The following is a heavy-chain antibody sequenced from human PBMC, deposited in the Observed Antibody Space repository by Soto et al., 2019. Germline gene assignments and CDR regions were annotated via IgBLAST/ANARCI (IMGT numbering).Heavy chain of an antibody. V-gene: IGHV1-3*01. D-gene: IGHD3-16*02. CDR1: GYTFTSYA. Sequence: GASVKVSCKASGYTFTSYAMHWVRQAPGQRLEWMGWINAGNGNTKYSQKFQGRVTITRDTSASTAYMELSSLRSEDTAVYYCARAPLLVGGSHDYIWGSYRESPSWYFDLWGRGTLVTVSS. CDR2: INAGNGNT. CDR3: ARAPLLVGGSHDYIWGSYRESPSWYFDL. J-gene: IGHJ2*01.